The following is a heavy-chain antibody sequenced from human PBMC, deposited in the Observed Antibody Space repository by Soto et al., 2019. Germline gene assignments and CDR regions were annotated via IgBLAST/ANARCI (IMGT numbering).Heavy chain of an antibody. CDR1: GGSISSGDYY. D-gene: IGHD2-15*01. CDR3: AGDCGRCYAGGMDV. V-gene: IGHV4-30-4*01. Sequence: SETLSLTCTVSGGSISSGDYYWSWIRQPPGKGLEWIGYIYYSGSTYYNPSLKSRVTISVDTSKNQFSLKLSSVTAADTAVYYCAGDCGRCYAGGMDVWGQGTTVTVSS. J-gene: IGHJ6*02. CDR2: IYYSGST.